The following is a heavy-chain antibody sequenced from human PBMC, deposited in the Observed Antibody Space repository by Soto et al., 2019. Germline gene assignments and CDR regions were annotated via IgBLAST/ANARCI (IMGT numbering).Heavy chain of an antibody. V-gene: IGHV1-18*04. Sequence: VELVQSGAEVKKPGASVRVSCKASGYTFSSFGLSWVRQAPGQGPEWMGWISPETGKTEYSHKFQGRVTMTTDTCTRPLFLGVGSLPTTDPGVYYCARDLCLLSTSTVTTDACWGQRPVVTVSS. CDR2: ISPETGKT. J-gene: IGHJ4*02. D-gene: IGHD4-17*01. CDR3: ARDLCLLSTSTVTTDAC. CDR1: GYTFSSFG.